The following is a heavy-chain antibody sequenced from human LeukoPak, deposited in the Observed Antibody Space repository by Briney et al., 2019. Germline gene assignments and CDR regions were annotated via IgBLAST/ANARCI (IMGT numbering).Heavy chain of an antibody. CDR3: ARGYCSGGSCPVDY. CDR1: GYPFTGYY. CDR2: SNRNSGGT. Sequence: ASVKASLKAFGYPFTGYYMHWVRPAPGQRAEWMGWSNRNSGGTNYAQKFQGRVTMTRDTSISTAYMELSRLRSDDTAVYYCARGYCSGGSCPVDYWGQGTLVTVSS. D-gene: IGHD2-15*01. V-gene: IGHV1-2*02. J-gene: IGHJ4*02.